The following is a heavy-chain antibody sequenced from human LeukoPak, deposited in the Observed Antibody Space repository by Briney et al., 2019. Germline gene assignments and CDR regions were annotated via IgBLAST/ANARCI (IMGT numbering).Heavy chain of an antibody. Sequence: GGSLKLSCAASGFNFNHAWMSWVRQAPGKGLEWVGRIKSKNDGGTTDFAAPVKGRFTISRDDSKGMVFLEMNSLKTEDTAVYYCVGRPWNFDYWGQGTLVTVSS. CDR2: IKSKNDGGTT. V-gene: IGHV3-15*01. CDR1: GFNFNHAW. D-gene: IGHD1-1*01. J-gene: IGHJ4*02. CDR3: VGRPWNFDY.